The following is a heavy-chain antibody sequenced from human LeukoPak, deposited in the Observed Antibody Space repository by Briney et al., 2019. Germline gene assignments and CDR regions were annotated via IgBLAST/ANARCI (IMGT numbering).Heavy chain of an antibody. V-gene: IGHV4-59*01. CDR1: GGSISSYY. CDR3: ARDHEDPYYFDY. J-gene: IGHJ4*02. CDR2: IYYSAST. Sequence: SDTLSLTCTVSGGSISSYYWSWIRQPPGKGLEWIGYIYYSASTNYNPSLKSRVTISVDTSKNQFSLKLSSVTAADTAVYYCARDHEDPYYFDYWGQGTLVTVSS.